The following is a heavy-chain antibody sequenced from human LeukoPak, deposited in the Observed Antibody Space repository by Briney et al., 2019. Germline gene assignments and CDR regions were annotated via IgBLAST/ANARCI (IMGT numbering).Heavy chain of an antibody. CDR3: AKVYSSGWYDLYFDY. V-gene: IGHV3-9*01. CDR2: ISWNSGSI. J-gene: IGHJ4*02. Sequence: GGSLRLSCAASGFTFDDYAMHWVRQAPGKGLEWVSGISWNSGSIGYADSVKGRFTISRDNAKNSLYLQMNSLRAEDTALYYCAKVYSSGWYDLYFDYWGQGTPVTVSS. D-gene: IGHD6-19*01. CDR1: GFTFDDYA.